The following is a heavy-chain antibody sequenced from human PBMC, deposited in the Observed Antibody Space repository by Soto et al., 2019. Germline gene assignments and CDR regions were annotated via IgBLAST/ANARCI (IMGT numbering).Heavy chain of an antibody. V-gene: IGHV3-7*01. CDR1: GFTFSSYW. CDR2: IKQDGREK. J-gene: IGHJ6*03. Sequence: GGSLRLSCVVSGFTFSSYWMSWVRQAPGKGLEWVANIKQDGREKFYVDSVKGRFTISRDNAKNSLYLQMNSLRAEDTAVYYCARDFHLYDILTGYYYYYMDVWGTGTTVTVSS. D-gene: IGHD3-9*01. CDR3: ARDFHLYDILTGYYYYYMDV.